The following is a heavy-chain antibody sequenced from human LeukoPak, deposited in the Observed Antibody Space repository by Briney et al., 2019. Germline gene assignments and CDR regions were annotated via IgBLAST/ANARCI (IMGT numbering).Heavy chain of an antibody. J-gene: IGHJ4*02. D-gene: IGHD3-16*02. CDR2: ISGSGGST. Sequence: GGTLRLSCAASGFTFSSYGMSWVRQAPGKGLEWVSAISGSGGSTYYADSVKGRFTISRDNSKNTLYLQMNSLRAEDTAVYYCAKEGGYGELSSYFDYWGQGTLVTISS. V-gene: IGHV3-23*01. CDR3: AKEGGYGELSSYFDY. CDR1: GFTFSSYG.